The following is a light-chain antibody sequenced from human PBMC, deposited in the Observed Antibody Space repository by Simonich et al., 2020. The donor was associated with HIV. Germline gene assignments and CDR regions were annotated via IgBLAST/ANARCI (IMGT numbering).Light chain of an antibody. CDR1: SSDVGGYKY. J-gene: IGLJ2*01. Sequence: QSALTQPASVSGSPGQSITISCTGTSSDVGGYKYVSWYQQHPGKASKLMIYDVSNRPSAVSNRFSGSKSGNTASLTISGLQAEDEADYYCSSYTSSITVLFGGGTKLTVL. CDR3: SSYTSSITVL. V-gene: IGLV2-14*03. CDR2: DVS.